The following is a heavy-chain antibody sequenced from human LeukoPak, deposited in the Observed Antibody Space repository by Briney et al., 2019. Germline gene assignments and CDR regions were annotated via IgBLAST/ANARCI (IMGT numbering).Heavy chain of an antibody. Sequence: GGSLRLSCAASGFTFSSYTMHWVRQAPGKGLEWVAVISYDGSNKYYADSVKGRFTISRDNSKNTLYLQMNSLRAEDTAVYYCARQRNDLGFAYWGQGTLVTVSS. D-gene: IGHD1-1*01. V-gene: IGHV3-30-3*01. J-gene: IGHJ4*02. CDR2: ISYDGSNK. CDR1: GFTFSSYT. CDR3: ARQRNDLGFAY.